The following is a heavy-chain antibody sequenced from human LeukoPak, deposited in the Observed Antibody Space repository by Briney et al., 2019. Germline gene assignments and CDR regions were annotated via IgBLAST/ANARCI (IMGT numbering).Heavy chain of an antibody. D-gene: IGHD3-16*01. J-gene: IGHJ4*02. CDR3: ARVGRGGGFDY. V-gene: IGHV3-48*03. Sequence: GGSLRLSCAASGFTFSSYEMNWVRQAPRKGLEWVSYISSSGSTIYYADSVKGRFTISRDNAKNSLYLQMNSLRAEHTAVYYCARVGRGGGFDYWGQGTLVTVSS. CDR2: ISSSGSTI. CDR1: GFTFSSYE.